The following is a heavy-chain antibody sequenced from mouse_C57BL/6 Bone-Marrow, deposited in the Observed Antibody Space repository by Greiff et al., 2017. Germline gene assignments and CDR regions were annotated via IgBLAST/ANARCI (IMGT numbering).Heavy chain of an antibody. CDR2: ISSGSSTI. CDR3: ARHGSSFLYYFDY. J-gene: IGHJ2*01. D-gene: IGHD1-1*01. V-gene: IGHV5-17*01. CDR1: GFTFSDYG. Sequence: VQLQQSGGGLVKPGGSLKLSCAASGFTFSDYGMHWVRQAPEKGLEWVAYISSGSSTIYYADTVKGRFTISRDNAKNTLFLQMTSLRSEDTAMYYCARHGSSFLYYFDYWGQGTTLTVSS.